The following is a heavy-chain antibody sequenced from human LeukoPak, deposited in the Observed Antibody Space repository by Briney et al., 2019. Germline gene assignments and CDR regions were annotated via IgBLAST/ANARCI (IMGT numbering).Heavy chain of an antibody. J-gene: IGHJ4*02. V-gene: IGHV3-49*04. CDR2: IRSNTYGGTT. CDR3: TRDRRVIAPY. Sequence: SLSLSCTASGFTFGAYAMSWVRQAPGQGLEWVGFIRSNTYGGTTAYAASVKGRFTISRDDSTSIAYLQMNSLKAEDKAVYYCTRDRRVIAPYWGQGHLVSVS. CDR1: GFTFGAYA. D-gene: IGHD3-10*01.